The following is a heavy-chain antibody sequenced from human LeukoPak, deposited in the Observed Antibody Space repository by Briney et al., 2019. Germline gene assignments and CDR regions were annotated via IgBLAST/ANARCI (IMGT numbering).Heavy chain of an antibody. V-gene: IGHV4-4*02. CDR3: AREGGPYRPLDY. J-gene: IGHJ4*02. CDR1: GGSISSTNW. CDR2: VHLSGGT. Sequence: SETLSLTCGVSGGSISSTNWWTWVRQPPGEGLEWIGEVHLSGGTNYNPSLESRVTMSVDMSENHISLKLTSVTAADTAVYYCAREGGPYRPLDYSGQGTLVTISS.